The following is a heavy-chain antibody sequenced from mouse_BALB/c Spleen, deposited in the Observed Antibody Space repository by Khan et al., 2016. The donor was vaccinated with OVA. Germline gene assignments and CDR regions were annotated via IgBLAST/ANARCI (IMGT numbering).Heavy chain of an antibody. CDR3: ARGYYGYLDY. CDR1: GYTITSYY. D-gene: IGHD1-1*01. Sequence: QVQLQQSGPELVKPGASVKMSCKASGYTITSYYIHWVKQRPGQGPEWIGWIYPGDGSTNYNEKFKGKTTLTADKSSSTAYMLFSSLTSEDSTIYFCARGYYGYLDYWGQGTTLTVSS. CDR2: IYPGDGST. V-gene: IGHV1S56*01. J-gene: IGHJ2*01.